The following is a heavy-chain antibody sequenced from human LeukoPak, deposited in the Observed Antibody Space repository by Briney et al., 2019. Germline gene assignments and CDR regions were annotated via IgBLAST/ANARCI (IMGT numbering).Heavy chain of an antibody. V-gene: IGHV4-39*01. CDR1: GGSIRSSSHF. J-gene: IGHJ6*03. CDR3: ARHPMSLAARANLGNYYYMDV. Sequence: SETLSLTCTVSGGSIRSSSHFWGWIRQPPGKGLEWIGSIYYSESTSYYNPSLKSRVAISVDKSKNQFSLNVSSVTAADTALYYCARHPMSLAARANLGNYYYMDVWGKGTTVTVSS. D-gene: IGHD6-6*01. CDR2: IYYSESTS.